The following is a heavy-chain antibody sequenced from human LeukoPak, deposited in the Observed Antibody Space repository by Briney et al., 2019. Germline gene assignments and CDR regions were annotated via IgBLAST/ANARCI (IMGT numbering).Heavy chain of an antibody. CDR2: SYYSGST. V-gene: IGHV4-59*01. CDR1: GGSISTYY. J-gene: IGHJ6*02. CDR3: ARAGYYGMDV. Sequence: SETLSLTCTVSGGSISTYYWSWIRQPPGKGLEWIGYSYYSGSTNYNPSLTSRVTISVDTSKNQFSLNLSSMTAADTAVYYCARAGYYGMDVWGQGTMVTVSS.